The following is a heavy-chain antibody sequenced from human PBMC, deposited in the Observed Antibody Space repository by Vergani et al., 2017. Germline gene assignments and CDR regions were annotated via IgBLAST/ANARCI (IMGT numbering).Heavy chain of an antibody. CDR1: GFTFSSYA. V-gene: IGHV3-23*01. CDR3: AKQKARGIAAARLDY. Sequence: EVQLLESGGGLVQPGGSLRLSCAASGFTFSSYAMSWVRQAPGKGLEWVSAIRGSGGSTYYADSVKGRFTISRDNSKNTRYLQMNSLRAEETAVYYCAKQKARGIAAARLDYGGQGTLVTVSS. CDR2: IRGSGGST. J-gene: IGHJ4*02. D-gene: IGHD6-13*01.